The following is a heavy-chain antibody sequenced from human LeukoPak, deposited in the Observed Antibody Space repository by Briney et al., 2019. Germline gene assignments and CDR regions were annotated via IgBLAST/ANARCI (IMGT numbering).Heavy chain of an antibody. CDR1: GYTFTSYG. CDR3: ARDGVDTVTTYEEGNYYFDY. J-gene: IGHJ4*02. Sequence: SVKVSCKASGYTFTSYGISWVRQAPGQGLEWMGGIIPIFGTANYAQKFQGRVTITADKSTSTAYMELSSLRSEDTAVYYCARDGVDTVTTYEEGNYYFDYWGQGTLVTVSS. D-gene: IGHD4-17*01. CDR2: IIPIFGTA. V-gene: IGHV1-69*06.